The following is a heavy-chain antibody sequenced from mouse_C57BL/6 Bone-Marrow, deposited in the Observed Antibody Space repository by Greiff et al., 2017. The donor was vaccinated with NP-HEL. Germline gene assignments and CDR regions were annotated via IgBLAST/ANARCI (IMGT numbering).Heavy chain of an antibody. J-gene: IGHJ4*01. V-gene: IGHV2-9-1*01. CDR3: AIYGNYEGYYAMDY. Sequence: VQVVESGPGLVAPSQSLSITCTVSGFSLTSYAISWVRQPPGKGLEWLGVIWTGGGTNYNSALKSRLSISKDNSKSQVFLKMNSLQTDDTARYYCAIYGNYEGYYAMDYWGQGTSVTVSS. CDR2: IWTGGGT. CDR1: GFSLTSYA. D-gene: IGHD2-1*01.